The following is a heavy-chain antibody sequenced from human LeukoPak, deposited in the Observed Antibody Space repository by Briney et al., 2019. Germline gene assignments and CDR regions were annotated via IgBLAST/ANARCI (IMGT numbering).Heavy chain of an antibody. J-gene: IGHJ3*01. Sequence: SATQSLTCTVSGRSIRRAYWSWIRQPPGERLGWIGNIHYSGSTKSNSSLKSRVPISVATSNNQFSLTVTSLTAADTAVYYCARLGALHDAFDVWGQGTLVTVSS. D-gene: IGHD3-16*01. CDR2: IHYSGST. CDR1: GRSIRRAY. V-gene: IGHV4-59*12. CDR3: ARLGALHDAFDV.